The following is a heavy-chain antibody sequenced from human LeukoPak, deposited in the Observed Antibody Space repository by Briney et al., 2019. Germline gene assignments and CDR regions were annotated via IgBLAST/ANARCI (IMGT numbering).Heavy chain of an antibody. CDR3: ARARSYYDFWSGYFDY. CDR1: GFTFSSYS. J-gene: IGHJ4*02. CDR2: ISSSSSYI. Sequence: GSLRLSCAASGFTFSSYSMNWVRQAPGKGLEWVSSISSSSSYIYYADSVKGRFTISRDNAKNSLYLQMNSLRAEDTAVYYCARARSYYDFWSGYFDYWGQGTLVTVSS. V-gene: IGHV3-21*01. D-gene: IGHD3-3*01.